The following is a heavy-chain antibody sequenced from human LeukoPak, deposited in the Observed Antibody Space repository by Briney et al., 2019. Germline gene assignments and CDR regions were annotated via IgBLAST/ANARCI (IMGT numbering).Heavy chain of an antibody. Sequence: GGSLRLSCAASGFTFSNYAMHWVRQAPGKGLEWVAVISSDGSNKYYAVSVKGRFTVSRDNSNNTLYLQMNSLRAEDTAVFYCARGGIAVAHAIRYYYFDYWGQGTLVTVSS. CDR3: ARGGIAVAHAIRYYYFDY. CDR2: ISSDGSNK. J-gene: IGHJ4*02. V-gene: IGHV3-30*04. D-gene: IGHD6-19*01. CDR1: GFTFSNYA.